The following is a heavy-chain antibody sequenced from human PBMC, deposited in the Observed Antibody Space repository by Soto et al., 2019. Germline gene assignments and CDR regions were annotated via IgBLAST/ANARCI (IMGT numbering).Heavy chain of an antibody. V-gene: IGHV4-39*01. CDR3: ARHSSAGSGWYDY. J-gene: IGHJ4*02. D-gene: IGHD6-19*01. CDR1: GGSISSSSYY. CDR2: IYYSGST. Sequence: QLQLQESGPGLVKPSETLSLTCTVSGGSISSSSYYWGWIRQPPGKGLEWIGSIYYSGSTYYNPSLKSRVTISVDTSKNQFSLKLSSVTAADTAVYYCARHSSAGSGWYDYWGQGTLVTVSS.